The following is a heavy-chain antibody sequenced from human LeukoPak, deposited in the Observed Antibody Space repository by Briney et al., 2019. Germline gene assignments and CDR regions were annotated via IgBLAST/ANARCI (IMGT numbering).Heavy chain of an antibody. CDR2: IYYSGST. CDR1: GGSISSSSYY. Sequence: SETLSLTCTVSGGSISSSSYYWGWLRQPPGKGLEWIGSIYYSGSTYYNPSLKSRVTISVDTSKNQFSLKLSSVTAADTAVYYCARASFPRITIFGGDFDYWGQGTLVTVSS. J-gene: IGHJ4*02. CDR3: ARASFPRITIFGGDFDY. V-gene: IGHV4-39*07. D-gene: IGHD3-3*01.